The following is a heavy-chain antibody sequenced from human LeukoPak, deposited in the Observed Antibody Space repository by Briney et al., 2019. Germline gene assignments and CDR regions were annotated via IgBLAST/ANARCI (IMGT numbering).Heavy chain of an antibody. V-gene: IGHV4-38-2*02. CDR3: ARDEFIASRRGYY. CDR2: IYHSGST. J-gene: IGHJ4*02. Sequence: SETLSLTCTVSGYSISSDTYRGWIRQSPGKGLQWIGSIYHSGSTYYNPSLKSRVTISVDTSRNQFSLRLNSVTAADTAVYYCARDEFIASRRGYYWGQGTLVTVSS. CDR1: GYSISSDTY. D-gene: IGHD6-6*01.